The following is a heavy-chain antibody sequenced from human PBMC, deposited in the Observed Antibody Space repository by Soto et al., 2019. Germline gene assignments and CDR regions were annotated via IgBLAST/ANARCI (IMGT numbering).Heavy chain of an antibody. V-gene: IGHV4-39*01. D-gene: IGHD4-17*01. CDR3: ARQEGATVTS. CDR1: GFSISSSSYY. CDR2: IYYSGST. J-gene: IGHJ4*02. Sequence: SETLSLTCTVSGFSISSSSYYGVWIRQPPGKGLEWIGSIYYSGSTYYNPSLKSRVTISVDTSKNQFSLKLSSVTAADTAVYYCARQEGATVTSWGQGTLVTVSS.